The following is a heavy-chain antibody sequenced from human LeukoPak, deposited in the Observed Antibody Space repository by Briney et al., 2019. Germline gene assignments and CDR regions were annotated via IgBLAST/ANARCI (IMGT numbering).Heavy chain of an antibody. CDR3: ARRGRYSWDHAEGSHNGFYP. CDR2: MSGGGGT. V-gene: IGHV4-61*02. D-gene: IGHD2-15*01. CDR1: GGSISSANYY. Sequence: TLSLTCTVSGGSISSANYYWTWIRQSAGKGLQWIGGMSGGGGTTYNPTHKNRVTISIDTSMNQFSLKLSSVTAADTAVYYCARRGRYSWDHAEGSHNGFYPWGQGTLVTVSS. J-gene: IGHJ5*02.